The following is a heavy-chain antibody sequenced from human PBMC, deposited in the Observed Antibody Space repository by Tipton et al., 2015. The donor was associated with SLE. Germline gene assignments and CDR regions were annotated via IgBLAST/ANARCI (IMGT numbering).Heavy chain of an antibody. CDR2: IYYSGST. V-gene: IGHV4-39*07. CDR3: ASLTYCGGDCWAPMDV. J-gene: IGHJ6*02. CDR1: GGSIRSSSYY. Sequence: TLSLTCTVSGGSIRSSSYYWGWIRQPPGKGLEWIGSIYYSGSTYYNPSLKSRVTISVDTSKNQFSLKLSSVTAADTAVYYCASLTYCGGDCWAPMDVWGQGTTVTVSS. D-gene: IGHD2-21*01.